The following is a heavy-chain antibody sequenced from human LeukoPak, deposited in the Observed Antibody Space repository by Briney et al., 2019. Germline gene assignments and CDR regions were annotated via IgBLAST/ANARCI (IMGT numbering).Heavy chain of an antibody. CDR2: ISHDGTKK. D-gene: IGHD5-12*01. CDR1: GFTFSSSA. Sequence: PGRSLRLSCEASGFTFSSSAMHWVRQAPGKGLEWVAVISHDGTKKYYADSVKGRFTIARDNSKKTLYLQMNSLRAEDMAVYHCARLWAPGNYDYWGQGTLVAVSS. J-gene: IGHJ4*02. CDR3: ARLWAPGNYDY. V-gene: IGHV3-30*04.